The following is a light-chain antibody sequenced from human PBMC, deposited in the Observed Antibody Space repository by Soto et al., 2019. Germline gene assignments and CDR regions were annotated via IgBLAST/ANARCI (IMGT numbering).Light chain of an antibody. CDR2: AAS. V-gene: IGKV1-12*01. CDR3: QQANSFPLT. CDR1: QDISSW. J-gene: IGKJ4*01. Sequence: DLQMTQSPSSVSASVGDRVTIPCRASQDISSWLAGYQQKPGQAPKLLIYAASSLQSGVPSRFSGSGSGTDFTLTISSLQPEEFATYYFQQANSFPLTFGGGTKVEIK.